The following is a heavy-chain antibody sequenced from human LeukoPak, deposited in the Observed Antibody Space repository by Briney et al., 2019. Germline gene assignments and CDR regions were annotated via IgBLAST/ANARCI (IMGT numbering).Heavy chain of an antibody. CDR1: ADSMNNYY. CDR2: IYNSGST. D-gene: IGHD4-17*01. Sequence: SETLSLTCTVSADSMNNYYWTWIRQPPGKGLEWIGYIYNSGSTNYNPSLKSRVTISVDTSRKQLSLKLSSVTAADTAVYYCARSSGGDTTFDYWGQGTLVTVSS. V-gene: IGHV4-59*01. CDR3: ARSSGGDTTFDY. J-gene: IGHJ4*02.